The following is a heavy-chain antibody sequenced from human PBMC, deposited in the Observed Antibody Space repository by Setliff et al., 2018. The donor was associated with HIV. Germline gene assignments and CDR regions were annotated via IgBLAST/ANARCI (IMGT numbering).Heavy chain of an antibody. J-gene: IGHJ5*02. CDR1: GGSISSYSYF. V-gene: IGHV4-39*01. CDR2: IYRSGSTY. D-gene: IGHD1-26*01. CDR3: ARYRSKLDWFDP. Sequence: PSETLSLTCTVSGGSISSYSYFWGWVRQPPGKGLEWIGNIYRSGSTYYYNPSPKSRVTISVDTSQNQFSLKLRSVTAADTAVYYCARYRSKLDWFDPWGQGTLVTVSS.